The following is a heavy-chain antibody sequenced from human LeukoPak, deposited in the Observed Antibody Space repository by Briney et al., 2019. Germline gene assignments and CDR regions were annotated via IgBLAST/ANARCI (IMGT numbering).Heavy chain of an antibody. D-gene: IGHD3-3*01. V-gene: IGHV1-69*05. CDR1: GGTFSSYA. CDR3: ARVPLRFLEWSLDC. J-gene: IGHJ4*02. CDR2: IIPIFGTA. Sequence: SVTVSCKASGGTFSSYAISWVRQAPGQGLEGMGGIIPIFGTANYAQKFQGRVTITTDESTSTAYMELSSLRSDDTAVYYCARVPLRFLEWSLDCWGQGTLVTVSS.